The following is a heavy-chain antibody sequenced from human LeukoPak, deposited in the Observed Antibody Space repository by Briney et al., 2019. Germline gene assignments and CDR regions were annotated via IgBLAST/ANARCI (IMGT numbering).Heavy chain of an antibody. CDR1: GFTFSSYW. V-gene: IGHV3-7*01. CDR2: IKQDGSEK. Sequence: GGSLRLSCAASGFTFSSYWMSWVRQAPGKGLEWVANIKQDGSEKYYVDSVKGRFTISRDNAKNSLYLQMNSLRAEDTAVYYCAKDRVDTAMETNYYYYMDVWGKGTTVTVSS. D-gene: IGHD5-18*01. CDR3: AKDRVDTAMETNYYYYMDV. J-gene: IGHJ6*03.